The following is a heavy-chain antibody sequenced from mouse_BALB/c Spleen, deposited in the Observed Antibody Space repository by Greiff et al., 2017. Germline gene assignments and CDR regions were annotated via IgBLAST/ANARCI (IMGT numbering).Heavy chain of an antibody. CDR3: ARSITTGLYWYFDV. CDR1: GDSITSGY. V-gene: IGHV3-8*02. CDR2: ISYSGST. Sequence: EVQRVESGPSLVKPSQTLSLTCSVTGDSITSGYWNWIRKFPGNKLEYMGYISYSGSTYYNPSLKSRISITRDTSKNQYYLQLNSVTTEDTATYYCARSITTGLYWYFDVWGAGTTVTVSS. D-gene: IGHD2-4*01. J-gene: IGHJ1*01.